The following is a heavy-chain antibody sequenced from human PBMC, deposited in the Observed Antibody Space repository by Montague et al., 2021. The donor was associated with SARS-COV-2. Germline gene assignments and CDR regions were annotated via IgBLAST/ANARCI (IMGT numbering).Heavy chain of an antibody. CDR2: IYHNGKT. D-gene: IGHD1-7*01. Sequence: SETLSLTCNVSGDSTTNTRYFWGWIRQHPGKALEWIGSIYHNGKTYYNPSLERRALLSIDTSKNQFSLGLSSVIASDTAVYYCAVELNYFFDYWGQGFLVSVSS. V-gene: IGHV4-39*01. J-gene: IGHJ4*02. CDR1: GDSTTNTRYF. CDR3: AVELNYFFDY.